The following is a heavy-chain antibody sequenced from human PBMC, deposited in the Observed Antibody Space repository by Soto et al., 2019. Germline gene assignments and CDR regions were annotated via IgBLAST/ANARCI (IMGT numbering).Heavy chain of an antibody. D-gene: IGHD6-13*01. J-gene: IGHJ4*02. CDR1: GFTLSNYW. CDR3: ARRPTAGTLYY. V-gene: IGHV3-74*01. CDR2: INSDGSST. Sequence: EVQLVESGGGLVQPGDSLRLSCAASGFTLSNYWMYWVRQAPGKGLVWVSRINSDGSSTTYADSVKGRFTISRDSAKNTLYLQMNSLRSEDTAVYYCARRPTAGTLYYWGQGTLVTVSS.